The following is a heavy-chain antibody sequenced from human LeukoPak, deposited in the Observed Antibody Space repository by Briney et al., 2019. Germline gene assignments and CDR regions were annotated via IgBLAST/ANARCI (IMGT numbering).Heavy chain of an antibody. D-gene: IGHD1-26*01. Sequence: PGGSLRLSCTASGFTFSSYSMNWVRQAPGKGLEWVSAISGSGGSTYYADSVKGRFTISRDNSKNTLYLQMNSLRAEDTAVYYCAKGYSGTYYAHFDYWGQGTLVTVSS. CDR1: GFTFSSYS. J-gene: IGHJ4*02. CDR2: ISGSGGST. V-gene: IGHV3-23*01. CDR3: AKGYSGTYYAHFDY.